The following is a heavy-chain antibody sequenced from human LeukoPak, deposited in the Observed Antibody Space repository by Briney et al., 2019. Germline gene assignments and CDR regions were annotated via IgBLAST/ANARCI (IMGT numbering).Heavy chain of an antibody. J-gene: IGHJ6*03. D-gene: IGHD3-10*01. CDR2: IYYSGST. V-gene: IGHV4-59*08. Sequence: TSETLSLTCTVSGGSISSYYWSWIRQPPGKGLEWIGYIYYSGSTNYNPSLKSRVTISVDTSKNQFSLKLSSVTAADTAVYYCARHREVRGVYYMDVWGKGTTVTVSS. CDR3: ARHREVRGVYYMDV. CDR1: GGSISSYY.